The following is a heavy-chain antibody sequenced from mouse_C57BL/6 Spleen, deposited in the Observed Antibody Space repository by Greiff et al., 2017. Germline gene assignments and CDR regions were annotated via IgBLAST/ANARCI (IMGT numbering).Heavy chain of an antibody. Sequence: VQLQQSGAELVRPGPSVKMSCKASGYTFTNYWIGWAKQRPGHGLEWIGDIYPGGGYTNYNEKFKGKATLTADKSSSTAYMQFSSLTSEDSAIYYCARWDTTVALDYWGQGTTRTVSS. CDR2: IYPGGGYT. D-gene: IGHD1-1*01. J-gene: IGHJ2*01. V-gene: IGHV1-63*01. CDR1: GYTFTNYW. CDR3: ARWDTTVALDY.